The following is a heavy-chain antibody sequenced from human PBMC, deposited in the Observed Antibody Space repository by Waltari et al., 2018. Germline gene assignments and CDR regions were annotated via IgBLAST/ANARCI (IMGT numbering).Heavy chain of an antibody. CDR3: ATGDSHAFDM. D-gene: IGHD4-17*01. V-gene: IGHV3-74*01. CDR2: INCYGTST. J-gene: IGHJ3*02. Sequence: EVQLVESGGGLVQFGGSLRLSCAASGFTFSRYYMHWVRQTPGKGLVWVSRINCYGTSTTYADSVKGRFTTSRDNARNTLHLQMNSLRVEDTAVYYCATGDSHAFDMWGQGTLVIVSS. CDR1: GFTFSRYY.